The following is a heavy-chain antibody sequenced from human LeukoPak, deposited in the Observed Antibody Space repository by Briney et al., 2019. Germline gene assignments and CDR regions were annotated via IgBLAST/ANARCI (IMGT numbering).Heavy chain of an antibody. CDR3: ARDGSPKSVGVRGVIIPLDY. Sequence: PSETLSLTCTVSGGSISSSSYYWGWIRQPPGKGLKWIGSIYYSGSTYYNPSLKSRVTISVDTSKNQFSLKLSSVTAADTAVYYCARDGSPKSVGVRGVIIPLDYWGQGTLVTVSS. V-gene: IGHV4-39*07. J-gene: IGHJ4*02. CDR1: GGSISSSSYY. D-gene: IGHD3-10*01. CDR2: IYYSGST.